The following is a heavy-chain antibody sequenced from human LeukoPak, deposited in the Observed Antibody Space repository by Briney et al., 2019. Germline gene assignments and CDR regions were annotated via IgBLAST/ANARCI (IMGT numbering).Heavy chain of an antibody. D-gene: IGHD3-22*01. CDR3: ARGPPTMIVVVIYFQH. J-gene: IGHJ1*01. CDR1: GFTFNDYY. Sequence: PGGSLRLSCAASGFTFNDYYMNWVRQAPGKGLEWVLSISSSSSYIYYADSVKGRFTISRDNAKNSLYLQMNSLRAEDTAVYYCARGPPTMIVVVIYFQHWGQGTLVTVSS. V-gene: IGHV3-21*01. CDR2: ISSSSSYI.